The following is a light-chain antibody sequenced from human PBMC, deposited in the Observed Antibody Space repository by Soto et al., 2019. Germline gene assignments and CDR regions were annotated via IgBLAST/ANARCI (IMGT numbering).Light chain of an antibody. CDR1: QTISTS. J-gene: IGKJ2*03. Sequence: DVQMTQSPSTLSASVGDRVTITCRASQTISTSLAWYQQKPGNAPTLLIYKASILESWVPSRFSGSGSGTEFTLTISDLQPADFATYYCQQYNRPKDSFGQGTKLEIK. CDR2: KAS. V-gene: IGKV1-5*03. CDR3: QQYNRPKDS.